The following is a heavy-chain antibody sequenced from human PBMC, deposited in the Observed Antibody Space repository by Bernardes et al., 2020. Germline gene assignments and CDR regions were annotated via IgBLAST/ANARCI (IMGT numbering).Heavy chain of an antibody. CDR3: ARWPYIAAAGVPRSYYYYGMDV. V-gene: IGHV4-34*01. J-gene: IGHJ6*04. D-gene: IGHD6-13*01. CDR1: VGSFSGYY. CDR2: INHSGST. Sequence: SETLSLTCAVYVGSFSGYYWSWIRQPPGKGLEWIGEINHSGSTNYNPSLKSRVTISVDTSKNQFSLKLSSVTAADTAVYYCARWPYIAAAGVPRSYYYYGMDVWGKGTTVTVSS.